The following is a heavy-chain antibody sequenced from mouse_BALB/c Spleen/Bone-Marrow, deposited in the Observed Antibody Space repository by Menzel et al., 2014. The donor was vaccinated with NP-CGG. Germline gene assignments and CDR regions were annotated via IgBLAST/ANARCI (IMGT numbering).Heavy chain of an antibody. J-gene: IGHJ3*01. V-gene: IGHV5-9-3*01. CDR1: GFTFSSYA. D-gene: IGHD2-4*01. CDR3: ARHDSAWFAY. CDR2: ISSGGSYT. Sequence: EVQGVESGGGLVKPGGSLKLSCAASGFTFSSYAMFWVRQTPEKRLEWVATISSGGSYTYYPDSVKGRFTISRDNAKNILYLQMSSLRSEDTAMYYCARHDSAWFAYWGQGTLVTGSA.